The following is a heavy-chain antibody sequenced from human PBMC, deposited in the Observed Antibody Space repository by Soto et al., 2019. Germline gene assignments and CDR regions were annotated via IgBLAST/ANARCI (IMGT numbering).Heavy chain of an antibody. D-gene: IGHD6-13*01. V-gene: IGHV1-3*01. J-gene: IGHJ4*02. CDR1: GYTFTSYA. CDR2: INAGNGNT. CDR3: ARGGGQQLLDY. Sequence: GASVKVSCKSSGYTFTSYAMHCVRQTPGQRLEWMGWINAGNGNTKYSQKFQGRVTITRDTSASTAYMELSSLRSEDTAVYYCARGGGQQLLDYWGQGTLVTVSS.